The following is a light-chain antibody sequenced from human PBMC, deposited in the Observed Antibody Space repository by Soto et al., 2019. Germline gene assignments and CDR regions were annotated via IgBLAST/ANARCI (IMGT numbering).Light chain of an antibody. J-gene: IGLJ3*02. V-gene: IGLV2-8*01. Sequence: QSALTQPPSASGSPGQSVAISCTGTSSDVGGYNYVSWYQQHPGKAPQLIISAVRQRPSGVPDRFSGSKSGNTASLTISGLQTDDEADYFCFSYTANDNWVFGGGTKVTVL. CDR3: FSYTANDNWV. CDR1: SSDVGGYNY. CDR2: AVR.